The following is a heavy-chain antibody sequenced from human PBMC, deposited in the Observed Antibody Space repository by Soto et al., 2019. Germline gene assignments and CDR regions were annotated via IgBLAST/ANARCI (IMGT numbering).Heavy chain of an antibody. CDR1: GYTFTNYG. CDR3: ARDKVYYDFWSGYSDDQFDY. V-gene: IGHV1-18*01. J-gene: IGHJ4*02. D-gene: IGHD3-3*01. Sequence: ASVKVSCKASGYTFTNYGFTWVRQAPGQGLEWLGWISTYNGNTKYAQKVQGRLTMTTDTSTSTANMELRSLRSDDTAVYYCARDKVYYDFWSGYSDDQFDYWGQGTLVTVSS. CDR2: ISTYNGNT.